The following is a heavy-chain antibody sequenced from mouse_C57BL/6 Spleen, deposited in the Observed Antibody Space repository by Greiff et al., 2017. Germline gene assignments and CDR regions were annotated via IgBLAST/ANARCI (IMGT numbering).Heavy chain of an antibody. CDR3: TRTGWFPCFAY. Sequence: EVMLVESGGGLVQPGGSMKLSCAASGFTFSDAWMDWVRQSPEKGLEWVAEIRNKANNHATYYAESVKGRFTISRDDSKSSVYRQMNSLRAEDTGIYYCTRTGWFPCFAYWGQGTLVTVSA. V-gene: IGHV6-6*01. D-gene: IGHD2-3*01. CDR2: IRNKANNHAT. J-gene: IGHJ3*01. CDR1: GFTFSDAW.